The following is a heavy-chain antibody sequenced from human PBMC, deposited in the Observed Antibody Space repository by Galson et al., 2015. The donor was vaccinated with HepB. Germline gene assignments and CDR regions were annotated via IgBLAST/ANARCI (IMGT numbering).Heavy chain of an antibody. CDR3: ASVIQLWFTVGAFDI. J-gene: IGHJ3*02. Sequence: LSLTCAVYGGSFSGYYWSWIRQPPGKGLEWIGEINHSGSTNYNPSLKSRVTISVDTSKNQFSLKLSSVTAADTAVYYCASVIQLWFTVGAFDIWGQGTMVTVSS. D-gene: IGHD5-18*01. CDR2: INHSGST. V-gene: IGHV4-34*01. CDR1: GGSFSGYY.